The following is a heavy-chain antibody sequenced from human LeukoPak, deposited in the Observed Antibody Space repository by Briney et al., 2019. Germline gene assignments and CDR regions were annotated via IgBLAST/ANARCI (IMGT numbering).Heavy chain of an antibody. D-gene: IGHD3-10*01. V-gene: IGHV4-38-2*02. CDR1: NYSFRSDLQ. J-gene: IGHJ4*02. CDR2: VYQSGHA. Sequence: PSETLSLTCKVSNYSFRSDLQWSWIRQSPGRGLEWIASVYQSGHAYYSPSLKSRVLISFDTSKKELSLKINSVTATDTALYYCASLRFGDSYFDLWGQGTQVTVSS. CDR3: ASLRFGDSYFDL.